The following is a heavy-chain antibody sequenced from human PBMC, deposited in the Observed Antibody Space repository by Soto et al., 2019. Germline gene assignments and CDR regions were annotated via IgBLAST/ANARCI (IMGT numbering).Heavy chain of an antibody. Sequence: EVQLVESGGGLVQPGRSLRLSCAASGLTFDDYAMHWFRQAPGKGLEWVSGISWNSGSIAYADSVKGRVTIYRDNAKNSLFLQMNNLGAEDTALYSCAKGVYSSSSPYVFDIWGQGTLVTISS. V-gene: IGHV3-9*01. CDR1: GLTFDDYA. J-gene: IGHJ3*02. CDR2: ISWNSGSI. D-gene: IGHD6-13*01. CDR3: AKGVYSSSSPYVFDI.